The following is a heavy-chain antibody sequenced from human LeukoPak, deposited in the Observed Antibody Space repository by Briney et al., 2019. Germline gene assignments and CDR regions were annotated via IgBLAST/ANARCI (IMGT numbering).Heavy chain of an antibody. J-gene: IGHJ4*02. CDR1: GFTFSTYS. V-gene: IGHV3-21*01. Sequence: GGSLRLSCAASGFTFSTYSLNWVRQAPGKGLEWASSISTSGSYIYYADSVKGRFTISRDNAKNSLYLQMNSLTAEDTAVYYCARPPSRSSQAYCFDYWGQGTLVTVSS. D-gene: IGHD2-21*01. CDR3: ARPPSRSSQAYCFDY. CDR2: ISTSGSYI.